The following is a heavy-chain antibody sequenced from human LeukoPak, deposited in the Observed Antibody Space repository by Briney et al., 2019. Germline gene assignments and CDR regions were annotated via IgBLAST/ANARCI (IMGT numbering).Heavy chain of an antibody. J-gene: IGHJ6*03. CDR1: GYTFTSYA. D-gene: IGHD3-3*01. V-gene: IGHV7-4-1*02. CDR3: ARSKPGRPITYYDFWSGYPRGMDV. CDR2: INTNTGNP. Sequence: ASVKVSCKASGYTFTSYAMNWVRQAPGQGLEWMGWINTNTGNPTYAQGFTGRFVFSLDTSVSTAYLQISSLKAEDTAVYYCARSKPGRPITYYDFWSGYPRGMDVWGKGTTVTVSS.